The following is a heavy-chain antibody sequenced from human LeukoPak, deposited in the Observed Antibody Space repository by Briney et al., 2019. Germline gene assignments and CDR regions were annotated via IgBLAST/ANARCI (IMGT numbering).Heavy chain of an antibody. V-gene: IGHV1-69*06. Sequence: SVKVSCKASGGTFSSYAISWVRQAPGQGLEWMGGIIPIFGTANYAQKFQGRVTITADKSTSTAYMELSSLRSEDTAVYYCARGEELSNWFDPWGQGTLVTVSS. CDR3: ARGEELSNWFDP. J-gene: IGHJ5*02. CDR2: IIPIFGTA. CDR1: GGTFSSYA. D-gene: IGHD3-16*02.